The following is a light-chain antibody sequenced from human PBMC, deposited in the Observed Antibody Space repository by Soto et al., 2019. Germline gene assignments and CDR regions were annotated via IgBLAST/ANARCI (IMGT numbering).Light chain of an antibody. CDR3: QQYNNWPWT. Sequence: EIVMTQSPGTLSVSPGERVTLSCRASQSVRSKLVWYQRKPGQSPRLLISDASTRATGMPGRFSGSGSGTEFTLTISSLQSEDFAIYYCQQYNNWPWTFGQGTKVGVK. CDR2: DAS. CDR1: QSVRSK. V-gene: IGKV3-15*01. J-gene: IGKJ1*01.